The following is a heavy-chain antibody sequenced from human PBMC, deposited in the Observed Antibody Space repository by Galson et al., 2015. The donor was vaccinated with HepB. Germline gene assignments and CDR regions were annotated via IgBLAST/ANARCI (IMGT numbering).Heavy chain of an antibody. D-gene: IGHD2-2*02. V-gene: IGHV3-48*02. CDR2: ITSTSSTI. J-gene: IGHJ3*02. Sequence: SLRLSCAASGFTFSNYGMNWVRQAPGKGLEWVSYITSTSSTIYYADSVKGRFTMSRDNAKNSLYLQMDSPRDEDTAVYYCARDQLGYCSAKTCYNSHAFDIWGRGTMVTVSS. CDR3: ARDQLGYCSAKTCYNSHAFDI. CDR1: GFTFSNYG.